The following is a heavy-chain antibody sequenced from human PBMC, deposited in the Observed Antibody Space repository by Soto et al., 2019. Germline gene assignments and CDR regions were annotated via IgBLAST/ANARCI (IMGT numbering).Heavy chain of an antibody. Sequence: SETLSLTCTVSGGSISSYYWSWIRQPPGKGLEWIGYIYYSGSTNYNPSLKSRVTISVDTSKNQFSLKLSSVTAADTAVYYCARLKTGYCSGGSCYSFLDYWGQGTLVTVSS. D-gene: IGHD2-15*01. V-gene: IGHV4-59*08. CDR2: IYYSGST. CDR1: GGSISSYY. CDR3: ARLKTGYCSGGSCYSFLDY. J-gene: IGHJ4*02.